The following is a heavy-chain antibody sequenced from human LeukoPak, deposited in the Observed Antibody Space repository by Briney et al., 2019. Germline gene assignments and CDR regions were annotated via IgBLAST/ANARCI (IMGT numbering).Heavy chain of an antibody. CDR1: GGSFTDFY. CDR2: ITHTGAT. D-gene: IGHD3-3*02. J-gene: IGHJ4*02. Sequence: PSETLSLTCGVSGGSFTDFYWGWIRQSPEKGLEWMGEITHTGATNYNPSLQSRVTISVDRSKNHFSLTLRSVTAADTAVYYCASRAFLLAGSHTFDNWGRGTLVTVSS. CDR3: ASRAFLLAGSHTFDN. V-gene: IGHV4-34*01.